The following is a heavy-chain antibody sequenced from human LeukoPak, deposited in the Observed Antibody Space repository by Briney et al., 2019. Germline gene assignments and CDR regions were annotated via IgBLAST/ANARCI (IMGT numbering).Heavy chain of an antibody. Sequence: SETLSLTCTVSGGSISSSSYYWGWIRQPPGKGLEWIGSIYYSGSTNYNPSLKSRVTISVDTSKNQFSLKLSSVTAADTAVYYCARRPYYDILTGYYVDYWGQGTLVTVSS. V-gene: IGHV4-39*07. CDR1: GGSISSSSYY. CDR2: IYYSGST. J-gene: IGHJ4*02. CDR3: ARRPYYDILTGYYVDY. D-gene: IGHD3-9*01.